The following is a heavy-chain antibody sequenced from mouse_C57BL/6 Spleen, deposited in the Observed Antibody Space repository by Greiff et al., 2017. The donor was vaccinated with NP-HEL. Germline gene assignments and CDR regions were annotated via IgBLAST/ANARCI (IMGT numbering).Heavy chain of an antibody. V-gene: IGHV14-3*01. CDR2: IDPANGNT. D-gene: IGHD2-4*01. J-gene: IGHJ3*01. Sequence: EVQLQQSVAELVRPGASVKLSCKASGFNIKNTYMHWVKQRPEQGLEWIGRIDPANGNTKYAPKFQGKATITADTSSNTAYLQLSSLTSEDTAIYYCASPHYYDYGWFAYWGQGTLVTVSA. CDR1: GFNIKNTY. CDR3: ASPHYYDYGWFAY.